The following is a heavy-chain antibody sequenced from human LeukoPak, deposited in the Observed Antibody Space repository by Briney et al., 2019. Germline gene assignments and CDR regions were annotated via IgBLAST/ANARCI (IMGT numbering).Heavy chain of an antibody. J-gene: IGHJ4*02. CDR1: GFTFSSYS. D-gene: IGHD3-10*01. CDR2: ISSSSSYI. CDR3: ARETPYGSLTFDY. V-gene: IGHV3-21*04. Sequence: GGSLRLSCAASGFTFSSYSMNWVRQAPGKGLEWVSSISSSSSYIYYADSVKGRFTVSRDNAKSSLYLQMNSLRAEDTAVYYCARETPYGSLTFDYWGLGTRVTVSS.